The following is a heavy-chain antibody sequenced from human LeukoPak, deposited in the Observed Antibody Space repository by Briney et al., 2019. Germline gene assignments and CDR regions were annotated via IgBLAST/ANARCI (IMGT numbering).Heavy chain of an antibody. V-gene: IGHV3-66*01. J-gene: IGHJ4*02. D-gene: IGHD3-22*01. CDR1: GFTVTNDY. CDR3: TRGGYYESSGYYRGYYFDY. CDR2: IYSGGST. Sequence: GGSLRLSCAVSGFTVTNDYMNWVRQAPGKGLEWVSIIYSGGSTYYADSVKGRFTISRDNSKNTLYLQMNSLRAEDTAVYYCTRGGYYESSGYYRGYYFDYWGQGTLVTVSS.